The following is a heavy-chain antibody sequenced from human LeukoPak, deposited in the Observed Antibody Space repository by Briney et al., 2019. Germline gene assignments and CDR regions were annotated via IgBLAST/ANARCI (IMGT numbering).Heavy chain of an antibody. CDR1: GGSFSGYD. J-gene: IGHJ4*02. Sequence: PSETLSLTCAVYGGSFSGYDWSWIRQPPGKGLEWVWEINHSGSTNYHPSLKSRVTISVDTSKNPFSLKLSSVTAADTAVYYCARGRGIVATIKVYYFDYWGQGTLVTVSS. D-gene: IGHD5-12*01. CDR3: ARGRGIVATIKVYYFDY. V-gene: IGHV4-34*01. CDR2: INHSGST.